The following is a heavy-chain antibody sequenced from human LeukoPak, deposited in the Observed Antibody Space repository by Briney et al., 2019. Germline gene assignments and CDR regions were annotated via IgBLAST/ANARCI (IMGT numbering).Heavy chain of an antibody. CDR1: GGSLNSYY. D-gene: IGHD5-12*01. CDR2: FYSGGTT. J-gene: IGHJ4*02. Sequence: SATLSHTCTVSGGSLNSYYWSWIRQPAGKGREWIGRFYSGGTTDYNHSLKCRVTMSVYKSKNQFSLKLSSVTAADTDVYYGARVYSGYDLPGSLANYYFDYWGQGTLVTVSS. V-gene: IGHV4-4*07. CDR3: ARVYSGYDLPGSLANYYFDY.